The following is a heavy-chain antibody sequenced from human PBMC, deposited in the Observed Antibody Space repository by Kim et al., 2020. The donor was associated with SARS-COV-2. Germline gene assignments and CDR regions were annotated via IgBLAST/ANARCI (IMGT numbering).Heavy chain of an antibody. Sequence: GGSLRLSCEASGFTFSSYWINWVRQAPGKGLVWVSRISSDGSITNYADFVKGRFTLSRDNAERTVNLHMNSLRDEDTALYCCARDFFSVDFDFWDQGTRLVVSS. CDR2: ISSDGSIT. D-gene: IGHD3-3*01. V-gene: IGHV3-74*01. J-gene: IGHJ6*02. CDR3: ARDFFSVDFDF. CDR1: GFTFSSYW.